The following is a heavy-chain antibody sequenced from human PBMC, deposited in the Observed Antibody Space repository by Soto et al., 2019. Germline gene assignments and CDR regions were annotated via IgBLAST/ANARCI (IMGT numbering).Heavy chain of an antibody. CDR1: SGSISSSNW. D-gene: IGHD1-26*01. V-gene: IGHV4-4*02. J-gene: IGHJ5*02. Sequence: QVQLQESGPGLVKPSGTLSLTCAVSSGSISSSNWWSWVRQPPGKGLAWIGEIYHSGSTNYNPSLKSRVTISVDKSKNQFSLKLSSVTAADTAVYYCARGWLAGHRLGAMLYNWFDPWGQGTLVTVSS. CDR3: ARGWLAGHRLGAMLYNWFDP. CDR2: IYHSGST.